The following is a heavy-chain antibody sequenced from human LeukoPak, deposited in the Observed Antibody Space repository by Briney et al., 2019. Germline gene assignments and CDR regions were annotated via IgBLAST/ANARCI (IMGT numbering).Heavy chain of an antibody. CDR1: GFTFSNYA. CDR3: ARDLWDYYDSSGYHYYYGMDV. CDR2: ISYDGSNK. V-gene: IGHV3-30-3*01. Sequence: PGGSLRLSCAASGFTFSNYAMHWVRQARGKGLEWVAVISYDGSNKYYADSVKGRFTISRDNSKNTLYLQMNSLRAEDTAGYYCARDLWDYYDSSGYHYYYGMDVWGQGTTVTVSS. J-gene: IGHJ6*02. D-gene: IGHD3-22*01.